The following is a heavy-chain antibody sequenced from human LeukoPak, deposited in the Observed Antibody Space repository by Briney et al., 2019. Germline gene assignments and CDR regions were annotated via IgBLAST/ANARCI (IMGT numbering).Heavy chain of an antibody. CDR3: ARGDGSGSFPYYYYYYMDV. Sequence: ASVKVSCKASGNTFTSFYMHWVRQAPGQGLEWMGIINPSGDFTNYAQKFQGRVTMTRDTSTSTVYMELSSLRSEDTAVYYCARGDGSGSFPYYYYYYMDVWGKGTTVTISS. CDR1: GNTFTSFY. CDR2: INPSGDFT. V-gene: IGHV1-46*01. D-gene: IGHD3-10*01. J-gene: IGHJ6*03.